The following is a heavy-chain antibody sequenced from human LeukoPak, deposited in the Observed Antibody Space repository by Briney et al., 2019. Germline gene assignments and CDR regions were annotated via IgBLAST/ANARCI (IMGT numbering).Heavy chain of an antibody. J-gene: IGHJ3*02. CDR2: ISTSSSYI. D-gene: IGHD1-26*01. Sequence: GGSLRLSCAASGFTFDDYTMHWVRQAPGKGLEWVSSISTSSSYIYYTDSVKGRFTISRDNARNSLYLQMNSLRAEDTAVYYCTRGRINSGSFDDAFDMWGQGTMVTVSS. CDR3: TRGRINSGSFDDAFDM. CDR1: GFTFDDYT. V-gene: IGHV3-21*01.